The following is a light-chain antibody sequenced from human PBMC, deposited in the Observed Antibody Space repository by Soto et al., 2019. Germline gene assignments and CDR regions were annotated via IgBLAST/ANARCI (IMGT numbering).Light chain of an antibody. Sequence: EIVLTQSPGTLSLSPGERATLSCRASQSVASSYLAWYQQRPGQAPRLLIYGASSRATGIPDRFSGSASGTDFTLTINRLEPEDFAVYYCQLYGISPHFGQGTRLEI. CDR3: QLYGISPH. CDR2: GAS. J-gene: IGKJ5*01. V-gene: IGKV3-20*01. CDR1: QSVASSY.